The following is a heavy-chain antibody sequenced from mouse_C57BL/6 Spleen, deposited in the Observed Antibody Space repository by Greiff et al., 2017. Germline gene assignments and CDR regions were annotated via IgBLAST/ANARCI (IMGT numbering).Heavy chain of an antibody. V-gene: IGHV5-12*01. CDR2: ISNGGGST. D-gene: IGHD2-3*01. J-gene: IGHJ2*01. CDR1: GFTFSDYY. Sequence: EVQGVESGGGLVQPGGSLKLSCAASGFTFSDYYMYWVRQTPEKRLEWVAYISNGGGSTYYPDTVKGRFTISRDNAKNTLYLQMSRLKSEDTAMYYCARHDDGYYVFDYWGQGTTLTVSS. CDR3: ARHDDGYYVFDY.